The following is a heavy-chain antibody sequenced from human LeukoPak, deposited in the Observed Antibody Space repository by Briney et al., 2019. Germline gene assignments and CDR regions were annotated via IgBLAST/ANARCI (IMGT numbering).Heavy chain of an antibody. CDR2: ISYDAKSS. Sequence: GGSLRLSCVTSGFTLSSYGMHWVRQVPGKGLEWVAVISYDAKSSYHVDSVKGRFTISRDNSKNTLYLQMNSLRAEDTALYYCAREMLVVVAATPGLDYWGQGTLVTVSS. CDR3: AREMLVVVAATPGLDY. J-gene: IGHJ4*02. D-gene: IGHD2-15*01. CDR1: GFTLSSYG. V-gene: IGHV3-30*03.